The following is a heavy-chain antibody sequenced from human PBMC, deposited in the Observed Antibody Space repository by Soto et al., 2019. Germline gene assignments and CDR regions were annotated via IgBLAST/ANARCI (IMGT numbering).Heavy chain of an antibody. CDR1: GFTFSSYG. D-gene: IGHD5-18*01. CDR2: ISYDGSNK. Sequence: QVQLLESGGGVVQPGRSLRLSCAASGFTFSSYGMHWVRQAPGKGLEWVAVISYDGSNKYYADSVKGRFTISRDKSKNTLYLQMNSLRAEDTAVYYCAKTDLSGYSYGYVLDYWGQGTLVTVSS. V-gene: IGHV3-30*18. CDR3: AKTDLSGYSYGYVLDY. J-gene: IGHJ4*02.